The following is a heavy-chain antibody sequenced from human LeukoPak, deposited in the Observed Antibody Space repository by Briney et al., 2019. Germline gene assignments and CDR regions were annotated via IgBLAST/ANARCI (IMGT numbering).Heavy chain of an antibody. D-gene: IGHD3-10*01. J-gene: IGHJ4*02. CDR3: ARGFGSGSYYNY. CDR2: INHSGST. CDR1: GGSFSGYY. V-gene: IGHV4-34*01. Sequence: SESLSLTCTVYGGSFSGYYWSWIRQPPGKGLEWIGEINHSGSTNYNPSLKSRVTISVDTSKNQFSLKLSSVTAADTAVYYCARGFGSGSYYNYWGQGTLVTVSS.